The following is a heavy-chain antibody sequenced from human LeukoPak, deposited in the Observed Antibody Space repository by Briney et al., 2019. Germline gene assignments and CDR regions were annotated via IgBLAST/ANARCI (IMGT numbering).Heavy chain of an antibody. V-gene: IGHV4-61*08. J-gene: IGHJ4*02. CDR2: TYNSGST. CDR3: ARVDGFGESPYYFDY. Sequence: SETLSLTCTVSTGSIRGDGYYWSWIRQPPGKRLEWIGSTYNSGSTNYNPSLKSRVTISVDTSKNQFSLKLSSVTAADTAVYYCARVDGFGESPYYFDYWGQGTLVTVSS. D-gene: IGHD3-10*01. CDR1: TGSIRGDGYY.